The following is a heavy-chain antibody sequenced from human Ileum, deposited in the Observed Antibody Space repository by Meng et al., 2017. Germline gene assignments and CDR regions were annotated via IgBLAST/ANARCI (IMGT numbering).Heavy chain of an antibody. CDR1: SGSISSNTY. V-gene: IGHV4-4*02. J-gene: IGHJ4*02. CDR3: ARHGGYSQDF. CDR2: IPHSGSA. Sequence: QLQVQESGPGLGRPSGTLSLPCACSSGSISSNTYWSWVRQPPGKGLEWIGQIPHSGSAYYNPSLKSRVTMSVDKSKSQFSLMLTSVTAADTAIDYCARHGGYSQDFWGQGTLVTVSS. D-gene: IGHD4-23*01.